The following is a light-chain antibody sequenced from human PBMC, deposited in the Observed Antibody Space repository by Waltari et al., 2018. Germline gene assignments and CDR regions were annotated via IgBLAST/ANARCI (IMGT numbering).Light chain of an antibody. CDR2: TNA. CDR1: SSNVGSNT. V-gene: IGLV1-44*01. J-gene: IGLJ3*02. Sequence: QSVLTQPPSTSGTPGQRVTFSCSGTSSNVGSNTVNWYQQFSGTAPILLIYTNAHRPLGVPDRVSGAESGTSASLTISGLQSEDEADYYCAVWDDGLNDLVFGGGTKLTVL. CDR3: AVWDDGLNDLV.